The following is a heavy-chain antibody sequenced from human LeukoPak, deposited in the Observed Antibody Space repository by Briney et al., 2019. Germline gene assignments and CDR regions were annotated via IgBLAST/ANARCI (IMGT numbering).Heavy chain of an antibody. J-gene: IGHJ4*02. CDR3: ARDLSGYYAIDC. V-gene: IGHV3-21*01. D-gene: IGHD3-22*01. Sequence: KSGGSLRLSCAASGFTFSSYSMNWVRQAPGKGLEWVSSISSSSSYIYYADSVKGRFTISRDNSKNTLYLQMNSLRVEDTAMFYCARDLSGYYAIDCWGRGTLVTVSS. CDR1: GFTFSSYS. CDR2: ISSSSSYI.